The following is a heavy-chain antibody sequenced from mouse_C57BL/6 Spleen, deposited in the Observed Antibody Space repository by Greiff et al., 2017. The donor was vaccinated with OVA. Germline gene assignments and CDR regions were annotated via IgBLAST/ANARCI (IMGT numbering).Heavy chain of an antibody. CDR2: IDPETGGT. CDR1: GYTFTDYE. D-gene: IGHD2-5*01. CDR3: TLWGSNYGYYAMDY. V-gene: IGHV1-15*01. Sequence: LQESGAELVRPGASVTLSCKASGYTFTDYEMHWVKQTPVHGLEWIGAIDPETGGTAYNQKFKGKAILTADKSSSTAYMELRSLTSEDSAVYYCTLWGSNYGYYAMDYWGQGTSVTVSS. J-gene: IGHJ4*01.